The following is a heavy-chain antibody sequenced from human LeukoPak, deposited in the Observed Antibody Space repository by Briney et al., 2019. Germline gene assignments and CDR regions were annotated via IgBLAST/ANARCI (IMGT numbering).Heavy chain of an antibody. V-gene: IGHV3-33*01. J-gene: IGHJ4*02. Sequence: GRSLRLSCAASGFTFSSYGMHWVRQAPGKGLERVAVIWYDGSNKYYADSVQGRFTISRDNSKNTLYLQMNSLRAEDTAVYYCARGCIAAAGEDYYFDYWGQGTLVTVSS. CDR3: ARGCIAAAGEDYYFDY. D-gene: IGHD6-13*01. CDR2: IWYDGSNK. CDR1: GFTFSSYG.